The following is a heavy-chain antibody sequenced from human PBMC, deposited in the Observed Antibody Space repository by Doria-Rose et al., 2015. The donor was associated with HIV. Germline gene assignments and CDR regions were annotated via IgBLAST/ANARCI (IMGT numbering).Heavy chain of an antibody. D-gene: IGHD6-13*01. V-gene: IGHV2-26*01. CDR1: GVSLSSPGMG. J-gene: IGHJ4*02. CDR2: IFSDDER. CDR3: ARIKSSRWCHKDCFDF. Sequence: QVTLKESGPVLVKPTETLTLTCTVSGVSLSSPGMGVSWIRQPPGKALEWLANIFSDDERSYKTSLRSRLTITSGASNSQVVGSMTDMDPVDTATYYCARIKSSRWCHKDCFDFWGQGTLFIVSA.